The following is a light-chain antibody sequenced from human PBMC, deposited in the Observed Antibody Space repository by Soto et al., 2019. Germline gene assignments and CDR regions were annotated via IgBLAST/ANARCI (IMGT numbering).Light chain of an antibody. V-gene: IGLV1-51*02. CDR1: SSNIGNNY. J-gene: IGLJ3*02. CDR3: RAWDDSLSAVV. Sequence: QSVLTQPPSVSAAPGQKVTISCSGSSSNIGNNYVSWYQQLPGTAPKLLIYETNKRPSGIPDRFSGSKSATSATLGITGLQTGDEADYYCRAWDDSLSAVVFGGGTKLTVL. CDR2: ETN.